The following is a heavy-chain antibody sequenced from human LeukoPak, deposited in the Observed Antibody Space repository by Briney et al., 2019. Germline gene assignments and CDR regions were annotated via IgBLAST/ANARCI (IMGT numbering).Heavy chain of an antibody. V-gene: IGHV3-30*02. CDR3: AKGAWAGIVGATLGY. J-gene: IGHJ4*02. CDR2: IRYDGSNK. CDR1: GFTFSGYG. Sequence: GGSLRLSCAASGFTFSGYGMHWVRQAPGKGLEWVAFIRYDGSNKYYADSVKGRFTISRDNSKNTLYLQMNSLRAEDTAVYYCAKGAWAGIVGATLGYWGQGTLVTVSS. D-gene: IGHD1-26*01.